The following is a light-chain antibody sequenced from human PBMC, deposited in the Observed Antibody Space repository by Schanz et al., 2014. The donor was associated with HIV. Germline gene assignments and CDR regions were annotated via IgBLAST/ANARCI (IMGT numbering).Light chain of an antibody. J-gene: IGLJ2*01. CDR3: ETWDDNTYVV. CDR2: LGGSGTY. CDR1: SGHRGYI. Sequence: QPVLTQSSSASASLGSSVKLTCTLSSGHRGYIISWHQLQPGKAPRYLMKLGGSGTYNKWSGVPDRFSGSSSGADRYLTISNLQSEDEADYYCETWDDNTYVVFGGGTKLTVL. V-gene: IGLV4-60*03.